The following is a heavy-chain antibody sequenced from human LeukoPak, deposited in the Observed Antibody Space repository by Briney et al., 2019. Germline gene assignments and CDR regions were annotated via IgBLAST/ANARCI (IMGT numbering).Heavy chain of an antibody. D-gene: IGHD3-3*01. V-gene: IGHV3-30*03. CDR2: ISYDGSNK. Sequence: GRSLRLSCAASGFTFSSYGMHWVRQAPGKGLEWVAVISYDGSNKYYADSVKGRFTISRDNTMNSLYLQMSSLRAEDTAVYYCATDRGWRTSGYYLYYFEYWGQGTLVTYSS. CDR3: ATDRGWRTSGYYLYYFEY. CDR1: GFTFSSYG. J-gene: IGHJ4*02.